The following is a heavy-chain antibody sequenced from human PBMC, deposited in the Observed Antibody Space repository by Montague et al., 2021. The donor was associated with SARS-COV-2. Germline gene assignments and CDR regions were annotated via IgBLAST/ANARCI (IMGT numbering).Heavy chain of an antibody. D-gene: IGHD3-10*01. V-gene: IGHV4-59*08. J-gene: IGHJ6*02. CDR3: ARAGSGSYSFYYYYGMDV. CDR2: IYYSGST. CDR1: GGSISSYY. Sequence: SKTLSLTCTVSGGSISSYYWSWIRQPPGKGLEWIGYIYYSGSTNYNPSLKSRVTISVDTSKNQFSLKLSSVTAADTAVYCCARAGSGSYSFYYYYGMDVWGQGTTVTVSS.